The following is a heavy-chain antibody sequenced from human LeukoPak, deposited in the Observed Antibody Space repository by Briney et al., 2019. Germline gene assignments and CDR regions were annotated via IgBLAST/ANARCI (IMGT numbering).Heavy chain of an antibody. V-gene: IGHV4-59*01. Sequence: SETLSLTCTVSGGSISSYYWSWIRQPPGKGLEWIGYIYYSGSTNYNPSLKSRVTISVDTSKNQFSLKLSSVTAADTAVYYCARDHFCSSTSCPIRGRWFDPWGQGTLVTVSS. CDR2: IYYSGST. CDR3: ARDHFCSSTSCPIRGRWFDP. D-gene: IGHD2-2*01. J-gene: IGHJ5*02. CDR1: GGSISSYY.